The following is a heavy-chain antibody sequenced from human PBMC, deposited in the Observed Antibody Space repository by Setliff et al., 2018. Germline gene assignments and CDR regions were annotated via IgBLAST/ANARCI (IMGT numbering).Heavy chain of an antibody. Sequence: VASVKVSCKASGYTFTSYDINWVRQATGQGLEWMGWMNPNSGNTGYAQKFQGRVTMTRNTSISTAYMELSSLRSEDTAVYYCARGDTRRYYYGSGRYGVWGQGTTVTVSS. D-gene: IGHD3-10*01. J-gene: IGHJ6*02. CDR2: MNPNSGNT. CDR3: ARGDTRRYYYGSGRYGV. V-gene: IGHV1-8*01. CDR1: GYTFTSYD.